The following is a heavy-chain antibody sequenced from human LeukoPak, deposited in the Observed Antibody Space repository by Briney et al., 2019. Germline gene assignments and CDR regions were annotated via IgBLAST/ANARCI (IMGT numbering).Heavy chain of an antibody. CDR3: AKVPRQNYYDSSGYYDDY. CDR2: TYSGGST. CDR1: GFSFSSYN. D-gene: IGHD3-22*01. V-gene: IGHV3-66*01. Sequence: GGSLRLSCEASGFSFSSYNMDWVRQAPGKGLEWVSVTYSGGSTYYTDSVKCRCTISTDNSKNTLYLQVNSLRGEDTAVYYCAKVPRQNYYDSSGYYDDYWGQGTLVTVSS. J-gene: IGHJ4*02.